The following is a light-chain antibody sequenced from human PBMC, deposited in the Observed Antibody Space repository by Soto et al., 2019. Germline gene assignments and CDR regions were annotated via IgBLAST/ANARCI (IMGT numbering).Light chain of an antibody. CDR1: QGVSSY. J-gene: IGKJ4*01. CDR3: QQRSNGLT. V-gene: IGKV3D-11*01. Sequence: EIVLTQSPATLSLSPGERATLSCRASQGVSSYLAWYQQKPGQAPRLLSYDASNRATGIPARFSGSGPGTDFTLTISSLEPEDFAVYYGQQRSNGLTFGGGTKVEIK. CDR2: DAS.